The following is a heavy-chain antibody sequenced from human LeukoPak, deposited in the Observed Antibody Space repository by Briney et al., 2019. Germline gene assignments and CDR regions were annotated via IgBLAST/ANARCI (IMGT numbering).Heavy chain of an antibody. Sequence: GGSLGLSCAASGFTFSGSAMHWVRQASGKGLEWVGRIRSKANSYATAYAASVKGRFTISRDDSKNTAYLQMNSLKTEDTAVYYCTRPGPYILSYYYGMDVWGQGTTVTVSS. D-gene: IGHD2-2*02. CDR1: GFTFSGSA. J-gene: IGHJ6*02. CDR3: TRPGPYILSYYYGMDV. V-gene: IGHV3-73*01. CDR2: IRSKANSYAT.